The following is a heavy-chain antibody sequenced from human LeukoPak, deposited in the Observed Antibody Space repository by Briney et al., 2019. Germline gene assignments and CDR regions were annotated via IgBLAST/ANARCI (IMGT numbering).Heavy chain of an antibody. Sequence: GGSLSLSCAASGFTFSNYAFSWVRQAPGKWLEWVSTITGGGSSTYYAHSVKGRFTTSRDNSKNTLFPQMSSLRAEDTAVYYCTKSRGHSSGYHFDYWGQGTLVTVSS. CDR1: GFTFSNYA. J-gene: IGHJ4*02. CDR3: TKSRGHSSGYHFDY. V-gene: IGHV3-23*01. D-gene: IGHD3-22*01. CDR2: ITGGGSST.